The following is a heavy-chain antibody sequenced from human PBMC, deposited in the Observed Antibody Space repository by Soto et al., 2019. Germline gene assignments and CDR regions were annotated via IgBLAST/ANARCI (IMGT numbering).Heavy chain of an antibody. J-gene: IGHJ6*02. Sequence: QVQLVQSGAEVKKPGSSVKVSCKASGGTFSSYAISWVRQAPGQGLEWMGGIIPIFGTANYARKFQGRVTITADESTSTAYMELSSLRSEDTAVYYCATRGYCSGGSCSGDYYYGMDVWGQGTTVTVSS. D-gene: IGHD2-15*01. CDR1: GGTFSSYA. CDR3: ATRGYCSGGSCSGDYYYGMDV. V-gene: IGHV1-69*01. CDR2: IIPIFGTA.